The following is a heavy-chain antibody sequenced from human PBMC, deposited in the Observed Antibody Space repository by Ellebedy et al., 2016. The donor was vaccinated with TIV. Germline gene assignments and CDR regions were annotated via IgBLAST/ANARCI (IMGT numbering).Heavy chain of an antibody. Sequence: GGSLRLXCAASGFTFSSYGMHWVRQAPGKGLEWVAVISYDGSNKYYADSVKGRFTISRDNSKNTLYLQMNSLRAEDTAVYYCAKDREYCGGDCYPQVDYWGQGTLVTVSS. CDR3: AKDREYCGGDCYPQVDY. CDR1: GFTFSSYG. V-gene: IGHV3-30*18. J-gene: IGHJ4*02. D-gene: IGHD2-21*01. CDR2: ISYDGSNK.